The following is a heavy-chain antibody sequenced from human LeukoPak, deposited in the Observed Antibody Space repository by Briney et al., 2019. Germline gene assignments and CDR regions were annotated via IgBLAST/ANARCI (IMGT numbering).Heavy chain of an antibody. V-gene: IGHV3-23*01. CDR1: GFTFSSYA. J-gene: IGHJ5*02. CDR2: ISGSGGST. CDR3: AKVGVATISEVYWFDP. D-gene: IGHD5-24*01. Sequence: GGPLSLSCAASGFTFSSYAMSWVRQAPGKGLKWVSAISGSGGSTYYADSVKGRFTISRDNSKNTLYLQMNSLRAEDTAVYYCAKVGVATISEVYWFDPWGQGTLVTVSS.